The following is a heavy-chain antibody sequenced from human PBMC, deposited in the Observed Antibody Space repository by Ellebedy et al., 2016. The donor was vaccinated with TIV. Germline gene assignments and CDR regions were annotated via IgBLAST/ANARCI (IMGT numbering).Heavy chain of an antibody. D-gene: IGHD3-10*01. CDR2: IIPIFGTA. CDR1: GGTFSSYA. V-gene: IGHV1-69*05. Sequence: SVKVSXXASGGTFSSYAISWVRQAPGQGLEWMGGIIPIFGTANYAQKFQGRVTMTRDTSTSTVYMELSSLRSEDTAVYYCARDMGYYYYGMDVWGQGTTVTVSS. J-gene: IGHJ6*02. CDR3: ARDMGYYYYGMDV.